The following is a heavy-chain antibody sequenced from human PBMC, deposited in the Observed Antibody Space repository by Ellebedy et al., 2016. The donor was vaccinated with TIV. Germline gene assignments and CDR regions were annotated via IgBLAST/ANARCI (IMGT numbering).Heavy chain of an antibody. J-gene: IGHJ3*02. CDR3: ARDRCSSTSCYEDAFDI. CDR1: NGSISNFY. V-gene: IGHV4-59*01. D-gene: IGHD2-2*01. Sequence: SETLSLTCSLSNGSISNFYWSWIRQPPGKGLEWIGFISYTGSPKYNPSLESRVTISVDASKNQVSLKLQSVIAADTAVYYCARDRCSSTSCYEDAFDIWGQGTMVTVSS. CDR2: ISYTGSP.